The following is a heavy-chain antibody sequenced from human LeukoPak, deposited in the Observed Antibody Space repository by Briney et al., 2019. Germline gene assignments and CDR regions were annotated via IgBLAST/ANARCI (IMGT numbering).Heavy chain of an antibody. D-gene: IGHD3-22*01. V-gene: IGHV3-21*01. CDR3: ARQVDSSGYYLYGAFDI. CDR1: GFTFSSYS. Sequence: KTGGSLRLSCAASGFTFSSYSMNWVRQAPGKGLEWVSSISSSSSYIYYADSVKGRFTISRDNAKNSLYLQMNSLRAEDTAVYYCARQVDSSGYYLYGAFDIWGQGTMVTVSS. CDR2: ISSSSSYI. J-gene: IGHJ3*02.